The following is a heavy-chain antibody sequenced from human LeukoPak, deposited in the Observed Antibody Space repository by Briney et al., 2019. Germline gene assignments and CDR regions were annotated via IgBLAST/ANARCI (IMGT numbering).Heavy chain of an antibody. Sequence: PGGSLRLSCAASGFTFSSYAMHWVRQAPGKGLEYVSAISSNGGSTYYANSVKGRFTISRDNSKNTLYLQMGSLRAEDMAVYYCARSLRSGWWYFDYSGQGTLVTVCS. CDR3: ARSLRSGWWYFDY. CDR1: GFTFSSYA. V-gene: IGHV3-64*01. CDR2: ISSNGGST. J-gene: IGHJ4*02. D-gene: IGHD6-19*01.